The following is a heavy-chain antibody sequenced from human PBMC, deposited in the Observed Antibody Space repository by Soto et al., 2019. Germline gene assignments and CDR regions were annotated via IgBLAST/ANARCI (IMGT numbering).Heavy chain of an antibody. CDR2: MNPNSGNT. V-gene: IGHV1-8*01. D-gene: IGHD3-10*01. Sequence: QVQLVQSGAEVKKPGASVKVSCKASGYTFTSYDINWVRQATGQGLEWMGWMNPNSGNTGYAQKFQGRVTMTRNTSRSTAYMGLSSLRSEYRAVSYCARAPGPSMAWFGELSNWFDPWGQGTLVTVSS. J-gene: IGHJ5*02. CDR1: GYTFTSYD. CDR3: ARAPGPSMAWFGELSNWFDP.